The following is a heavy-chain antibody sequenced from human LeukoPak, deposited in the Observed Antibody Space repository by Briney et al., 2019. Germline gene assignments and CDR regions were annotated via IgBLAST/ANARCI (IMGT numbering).Heavy chain of an antibody. CDR3: ARVASNLDY. J-gene: IGHJ4*02. Sequence: PGGSLRLSCAASGFTFSSYSMNWVRQAPGKGLEWVSSISSSSSYIYYVDSVKGRFTISRDNAKNSLYLQTNSLRAEDTAVYYCARVASNLDYWGQGTLVTVSS. CDR1: GFTFSSYS. V-gene: IGHV3-21*01. CDR2: ISSSSSYI. D-gene: IGHD4-11*01.